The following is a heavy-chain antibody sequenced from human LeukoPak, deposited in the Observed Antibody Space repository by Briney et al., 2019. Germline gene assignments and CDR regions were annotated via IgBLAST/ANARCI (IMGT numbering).Heavy chain of an antibody. Sequence: ASVKVSCKASGYTFTSYGISWVRQAPGQGLEWMGWISAYNGDTNYAQKLQGRVTMTTDTSTSTVYMELRSLRSDDTAVYYCARGGPAPHRITLIVVASSTDAFDIWGQGTMVTVSP. CDR1: GYTFTSYG. CDR3: ARGGPAPHRITLIVVASSTDAFDI. V-gene: IGHV1-18*01. CDR2: ISAYNGDT. J-gene: IGHJ3*02. D-gene: IGHD3-22*01.